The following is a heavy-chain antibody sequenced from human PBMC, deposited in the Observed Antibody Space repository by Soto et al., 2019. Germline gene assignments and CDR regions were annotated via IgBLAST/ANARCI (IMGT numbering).Heavy chain of an antibody. D-gene: IGHD6-19*01. CDR3: ERVTGIAVGGGPLGSYGIDV. Sequence: SETLSLTCSVSGDSISSSYWSWIRQPPGKGLEWIGYIYYSGSTNYNPSLKSRVTISVDTSKNQFSLKLSSVTAADTAVYYCERVTGIAVGGGPLGSYGIDVWGQGTTVTVSS. V-gene: IGHV4-59*01. J-gene: IGHJ6*02. CDR2: IYYSGST. CDR1: GDSISSSY.